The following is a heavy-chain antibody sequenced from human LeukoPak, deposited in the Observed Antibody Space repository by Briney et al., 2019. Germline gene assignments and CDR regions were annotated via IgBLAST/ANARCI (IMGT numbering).Heavy chain of an antibody. V-gene: IGHV3-23*01. D-gene: IGHD3-22*01. CDR3: ARDPYYYDSSGYYPFDY. CDR2: ITKSGDQT. J-gene: IGHJ4*02. CDR1: GITFSNSA. Sequence: GGSLRLSCVPSGITFSNSALSWVRQAPGKGLEWVSTITKSGDQTHYADSVRGLFTISRDIFKNTLYLQMNSLRAEDTAVYYCARDPYYYDSSGYYPFDYWGQGTLVTVSS.